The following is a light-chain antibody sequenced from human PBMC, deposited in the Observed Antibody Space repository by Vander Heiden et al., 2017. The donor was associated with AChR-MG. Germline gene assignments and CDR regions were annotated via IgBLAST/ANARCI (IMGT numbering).Light chain of an antibody. Sequence: EIVLTQSPATLSLSPGERATLSCRASQGVSSTCIACYQQKPSQAPRLLIYGASSRATGIPGRFSGSGSGTDFTLTISRLEPEDVAVYYCQQYGSSPPLFTFGPGTKVDIK. CDR3: QQYGSSPPLFT. J-gene: IGKJ3*01. CDR1: QGVSSTC. V-gene: IGKV3-20*01. CDR2: GAS.